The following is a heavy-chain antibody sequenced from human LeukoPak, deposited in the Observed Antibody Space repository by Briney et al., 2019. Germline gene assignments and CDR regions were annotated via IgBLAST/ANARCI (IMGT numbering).Heavy chain of an antibody. V-gene: IGHV4-38-2*02. CDR2: IYRTGST. D-gene: IGHD3-3*01. J-gene: IGHJ4*02. Sequence: PSETLSLTCSVSDYSISSGFYWGWVRQSPGKGLEWIGNIYRTGSTYYHPSLKSRVTISVDTSKNQFSLKLSSVTAADTAVYYCARGEDVSGYRTDCWGQGTLVTASS. CDR1: DYSISSGFY. CDR3: ARGEDVSGYRTDC.